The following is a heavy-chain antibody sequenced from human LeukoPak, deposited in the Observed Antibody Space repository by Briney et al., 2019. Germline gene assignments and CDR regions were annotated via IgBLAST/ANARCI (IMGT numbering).Heavy chain of an antibody. Sequence: GGSLRLSCAASGFTFSSYGMYWVRQTPGKGLEWVAVISHDGSSRYYAESVKGRFTISRDNSKNTLYLQMNSLRAEDTAVYYCAKDYGSGSPASNFDYWGQGTLVTVSS. CDR3: AKDYGSGSPASNFDY. CDR1: GFTFSSYG. CDR2: ISHDGSSR. J-gene: IGHJ4*02. V-gene: IGHV3-30*18. D-gene: IGHD3-10*01.